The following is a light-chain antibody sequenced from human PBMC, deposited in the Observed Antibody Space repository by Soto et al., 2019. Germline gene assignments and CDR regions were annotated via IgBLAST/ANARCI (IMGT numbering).Light chain of an antibody. CDR3: SSYTTATTRV. CDR1: SSDVGAYNY. J-gene: IGLJ3*02. Sequence: QSVLTQPASVSGSPGQSITISCTGTSSDVGAYNYVSWYQQHPGKAPKLMIFDVSNRPSGVSNRFSGSKSGNTASPTISGLQAEDETDYYCSSYTTATTRVFGGGTQLTVL. CDR2: DVS. V-gene: IGLV2-14*01.